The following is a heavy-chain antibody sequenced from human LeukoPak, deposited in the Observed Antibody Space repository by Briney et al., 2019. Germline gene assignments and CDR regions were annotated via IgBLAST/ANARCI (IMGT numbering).Heavy chain of an antibody. J-gene: IGHJ3*02. CDR3: ARESESTIQLKFFHI. CDR1: GYTFTGYY. CDR2: INPNSGGT. D-gene: IGHD5-18*01. V-gene: IGHV1-2*02. Sequence: GASVKVSCKTSGYTFTGYYMHWVRQAPGQGLEWMGWINPNSGGTNYAQKFQVRVTMSRDTSINTAYMELSSLRSDDTAVYYCARESESTIQLKFFHIWGQGTMVIVSS.